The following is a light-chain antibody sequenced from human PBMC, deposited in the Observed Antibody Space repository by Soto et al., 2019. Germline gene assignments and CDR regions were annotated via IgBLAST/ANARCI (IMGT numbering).Light chain of an antibody. CDR3: QQYNSYSRTWT. CDR2: DAS. J-gene: IGKJ1*01. CDR1: QSISSW. V-gene: IGKV1-5*01. Sequence: DIQMTQSPSTLSASVGDRVTITCWASQSISSWLAWYQQKPGKAPKLLIYDASSLESGVPSRFSGSGSGTEFTLTISSLQPDDFATYYCQQYNSYSRTWTFGQGTKVDIK.